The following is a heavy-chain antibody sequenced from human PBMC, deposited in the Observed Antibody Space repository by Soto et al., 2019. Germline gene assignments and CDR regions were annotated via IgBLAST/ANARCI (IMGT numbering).Heavy chain of an antibody. Sequence: QVHLVESGGGVVQPGRSLRLSCAASGFTFNTYGMHWVRQAPGKGLEWVAFIWDDGGDKSYADSVKGRFTISRDNSKNSLFLQVNSLRAVGTAVYYCARDSYYDTRGRYSGVGGFDYWGQGTLVTVSS. CDR1: GFTFNTYG. J-gene: IGHJ4*02. CDR3: ARDSYYDTRGRYSGVGGFDY. V-gene: IGHV3-33*01. D-gene: IGHD3-22*01. CDR2: IWDDGGDK.